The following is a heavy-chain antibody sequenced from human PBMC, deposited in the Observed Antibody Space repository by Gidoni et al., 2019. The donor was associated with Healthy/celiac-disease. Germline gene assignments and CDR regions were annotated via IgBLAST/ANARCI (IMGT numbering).Heavy chain of an antibody. CDR2: IYYSGST. D-gene: IGHD3-3*01. V-gene: IGHV4-59*08. CDR1: GGSISSYY. Sequence: QVQLQESGPGLVKPSETLSLTCTVSGGSISSYYWSWIWQPPGKGLEWIGYIYYSGSTNYNPSLKRRVTISVDTSKNQFSLKLSSVTAADTAVYYCARQGGPYYDFWSGYSAGYYYGMDVWGQGTTVTVSS. J-gene: IGHJ6*02. CDR3: ARQGGPYYDFWSGYSAGYYYGMDV.